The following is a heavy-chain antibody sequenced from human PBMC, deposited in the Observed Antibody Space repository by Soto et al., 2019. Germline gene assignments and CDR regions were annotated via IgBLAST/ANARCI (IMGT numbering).Heavy chain of an antibody. CDR2: ISTNGVGT. CDR1: GFTLSGYA. Sequence: EVQLVESGGGLAQPGGSLRLSCAASGFTLSGYAMDWVRQAPGKGLEYVSGISTNGVGTYYANSVQGRFTISRDNSKNTVYLQMGSLRPEDKAVYYCARRARPDFYYMDVWGKGTTVTVSS. V-gene: IGHV3-64*01. D-gene: IGHD6-6*01. CDR3: ARRARPDFYYMDV. J-gene: IGHJ6*03.